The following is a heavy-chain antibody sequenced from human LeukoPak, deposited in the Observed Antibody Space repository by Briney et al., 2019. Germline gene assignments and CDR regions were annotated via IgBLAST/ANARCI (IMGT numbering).Heavy chain of an antibody. Sequence: SETLSLTCSVSGGSISSSIYYWGWIRQSPGKGLEWIGNVYYSGTTYYNPSLKSRVTISVDTSKNQFSLKLSSVTAADTAVYYCARGDQPLQNKAFDYWGQGTLVTVSS. CDR1: GGSISSSIYY. J-gene: IGHJ4*02. CDR3: ARGDQPLQNKAFDY. D-gene: IGHD2-2*01. CDR2: VYYSGTT. V-gene: IGHV4-39*01.